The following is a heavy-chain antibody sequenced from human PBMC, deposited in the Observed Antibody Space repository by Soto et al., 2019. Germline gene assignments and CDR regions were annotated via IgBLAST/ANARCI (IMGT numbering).Heavy chain of an antibody. CDR3: ARGPSADKIDF. V-gene: IGHV4-30-4*01. CDR1: GGSVSSGGYF. CDR2: IYNSGST. Sequence: QVQLQESGPGLVEPSQTLSLTCTVSGGSVSSGGYFWSWIRQPPGEGLEWIGHIYNSGSTYSNPSLRGRVTISVDTSKSQFSQKLSSVTAADTAVYYCARGPSADKIDFWGQGTLVTVSS. J-gene: IGHJ4*02. D-gene: IGHD3-3*01.